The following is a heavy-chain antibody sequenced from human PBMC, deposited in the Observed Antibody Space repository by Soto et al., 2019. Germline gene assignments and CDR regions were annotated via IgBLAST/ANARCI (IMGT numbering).Heavy chain of an antibody. J-gene: IGHJ6*02. V-gene: IGHV1-24*01. CDR1: GYTLTELS. Sequence: QVQLVQSGAEVKKPGASVKVSCKVSGYTLTELSIHWVRQAPGKGLEWMGGFDPEDGERIYAQKFQGRVTMTEDTSTDTAYMELSSLRSEDTAVYYCATFVGEDTTIFGVVMNKPDYYYFIMDVWGQGTTVTVSS. CDR3: ATFVGEDTTIFGVVMNKPDYYYFIMDV. CDR2: FDPEDGER. D-gene: IGHD3-3*01.